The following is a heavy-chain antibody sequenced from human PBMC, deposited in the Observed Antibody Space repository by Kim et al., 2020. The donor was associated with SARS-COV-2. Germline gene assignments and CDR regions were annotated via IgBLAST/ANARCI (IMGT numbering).Heavy chain of an antibody. J-gene: IGHJ4*02. CDR2: ISYDGSHK. V-gene: IGHV3-30*18. Sequence: GGSLRLSCAASGFTFSIYGMHWVRQAPGKGLEWVALISYDGSHKYYADSVKGRFTISRDNSQNTVYLQMNSLRAEDTAVYYCAKPLDSRYYCFDYWGQGTLVTVSS. D-gene: IGHD3-22*01. CDR1: GFTFSIYG. CDR3: AKPLDSRYYCFDY.